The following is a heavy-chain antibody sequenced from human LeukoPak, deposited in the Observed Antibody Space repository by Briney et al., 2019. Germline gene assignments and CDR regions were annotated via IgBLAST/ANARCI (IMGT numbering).Heavy chain of an antibody. V-gene: IGHV3-48*03. CDR3: AKGAYCSGGSCYPGEHPIDY. CDR2: ISSSGSTI. D-gene: IGHD2-15*01. Sequence: GGSLRLSCAASGLTFSSYEMNWVRQAPGKGLEWVSYISSSGSTIYYAHSVKGRFTISRDNAKNSLYLQMNSLRAEDTAVYYCAKGAYCSGGSCYPGEHPIDYWGQGTLVTVSS. J-gene: IGHJ4*02. CDR1: GLTFSSYE.